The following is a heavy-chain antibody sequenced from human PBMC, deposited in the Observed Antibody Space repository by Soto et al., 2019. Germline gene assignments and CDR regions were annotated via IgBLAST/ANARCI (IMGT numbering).Heavy chain of an antibody. D-gene: IGHD1-26*01. CDR2: ISGSGNRT. Sequence: EVHLLESGGDLVQPGGSLRLSCAASGFTFSTYAMSWVRQAPGTGLEWVSAISGSGNRTYYAESVTGRFTISRDNSQNTLYLQMNSLRADDTALYYCAKEFQWELHAFDIWGQGTMVTVSS. CDR1: GFTFSTYA. V-gene: IGHV3-23*01. CDR3: AKEFQWELHAFDI. J-gene: IGHJ3*02.